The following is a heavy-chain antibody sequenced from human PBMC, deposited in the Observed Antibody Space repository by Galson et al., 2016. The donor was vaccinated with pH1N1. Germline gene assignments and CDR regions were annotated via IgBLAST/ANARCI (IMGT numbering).Heavy chain of an antibody. CDR2: ITSGGST. CDR3: VKGDSSGYEYLNKFDP. D-gene: IGHD3-22*01. CDR1: GFTFSSFA. Sequence: SLRLSCATSGFTFSSFAMTWVRQAPGKGLEWVSGITSGGSTYYADSVKGRFTISRDNSKNTVDLQMNRLRVEDTATYYCVKGDSSGYEYLNKFDPWGQGTLVTVSS. J-gene: IGHJ5*02. V-gene: IGHV3-23*01.